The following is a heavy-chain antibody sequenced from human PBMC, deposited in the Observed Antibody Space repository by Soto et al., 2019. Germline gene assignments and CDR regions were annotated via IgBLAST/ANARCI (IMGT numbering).Heavy chain of an antibody. CDR2: INHSGST. CDR1: GGSFSGYY. J-gene: IGHJ4*02. Sequence: SETLSLTCAVYGGSFSGYYWSWIRQPPGKGLEWIGEINHSGSTNYNPSLKSRVTISVDTSKNQFSLKLSSVTAADTAVYYCARLDDYVWGSYRYHKYYFDYWGQGTLVTVSS. CDR3: ARLDDYVWGSYRYHKYYFDY. V-gene: IGHV4-34*01. D-gene: IGHD3-16*02.